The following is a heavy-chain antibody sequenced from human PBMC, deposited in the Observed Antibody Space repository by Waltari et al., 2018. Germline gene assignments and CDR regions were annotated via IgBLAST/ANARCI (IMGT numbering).Heavy chain of an antibody. CDR3: ARAHCSSSSCTSFDP. CDR1: GGSTSNPY. J-gene: IGHJ5*02. Sequence: QVQLQESGPGLVKPSETLSLTCTVSGGSTSNPYLSWIRQPPGKGLEWIGCIFYSGSTNYNPSLKSRVTVSVDTSKNQFSLKLSSVTAADTAMYYCARAHCSSSSCTSFDPWGQGTLVTVSS. CDR2: IFYSGST. V-gene: IGHV4-59*11. D-gene: IGHD2-2*01.